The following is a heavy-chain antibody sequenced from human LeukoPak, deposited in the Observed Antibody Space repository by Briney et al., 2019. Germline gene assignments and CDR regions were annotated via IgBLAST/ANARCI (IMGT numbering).Heavy chain of an antibody. J-gene: IGHJ6*03. CDR3: ARIPSSSSRTPIYYHYYMDV. CDR2: ISAYNGNT. D-gene: IGHD6-13*01. Sequence: ASVKVSCKASGYTFTSYGISWVRQAPGQGLEWMGWISAYNGNTNYAQKLQGRVTMTTDTSTSTAYMELRSLRSDDTAVYYCARIPSSSSRTPIYYHYYMDVWGKGTTVTVSS. CDR1: GYTFTSYG. V-gene: IGHV1-18*01.